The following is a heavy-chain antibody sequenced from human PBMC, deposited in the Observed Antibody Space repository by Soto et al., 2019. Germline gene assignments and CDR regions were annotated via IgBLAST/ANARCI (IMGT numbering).Heavy chain of an antibody. J-gene: IGHJ3*02. Sequence: SVKVSCKASGGTFSSYAISWVRQAPGQGLEWMGGIIPIFGTANYAQKFQGRVTITADESTSTAYMELSSLRSEDTAVYYCARVSISAVVVADDAFDIWGQGTMVTVSS. CDR2: IIPIFGTA. CDR1: GGTFSSYA. CDR3: ARVSISAVVVADDAFDI. D-gene: IGHD2-15*01. V-gene: IGHV1-69*13.